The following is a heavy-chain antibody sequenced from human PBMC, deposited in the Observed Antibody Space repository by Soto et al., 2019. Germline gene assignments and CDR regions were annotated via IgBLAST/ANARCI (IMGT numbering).Heavy chain of an antibody. CDR1: GYTFTSYD. D-gene: IGHD1-26*01. CDR3: ARAGRILSGSYYPDH. Sequence: QVQLVQSVAEVKKPGASVKFSCKASGYTFTSYDINWVRQATGQGLEWMGWMNTKSDNTGYAQKFQGRVTMTRNTSRSTAYMELSSLRSEDTAVYYCARAGRILSGSYYPDHWGQGTLVTVSS. J-gene: IGHJ4*02. CDR2: MNTKSDNT. V-gene: IGHV1-8*01.